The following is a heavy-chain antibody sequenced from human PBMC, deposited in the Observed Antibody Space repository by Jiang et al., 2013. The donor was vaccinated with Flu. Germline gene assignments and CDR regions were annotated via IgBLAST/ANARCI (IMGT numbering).Heavy chain of an antibody. D-gene: IGHD1-26*01. V-gene: IGHV1-3*04. J-gene: IGHJ4*02. CDR1: GYTFTAHT. Sequence: SGAEVKKPGASVKVSCKASGYTFTAHTMHWVRQAPGQRLEWMAWINTGNGNTRYSQKFQGRVTISRDTIATTAYMELSGLTSEDTAVYYCARDSSGATRGFDYWGQGTLVTVSS. CDR2: INTGNGNT. CDR3: ARDSSGATRGFDY.